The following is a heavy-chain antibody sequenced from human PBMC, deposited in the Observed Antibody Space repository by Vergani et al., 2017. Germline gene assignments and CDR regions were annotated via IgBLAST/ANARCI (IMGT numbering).Heavy chain of an antibody. V-gene: IGHV1-2*04. Sequence: QVQLVQSGAEVKKPGASVKVSCKASRYTFTGYYMHWVRQAPGQGLEWMGWINPNSGGTNYAQKFQGWVTMTRDTSISTAYMELSRLRSDDTAVYYCARGPNRYIVLMVYGTEYFQHWGQGTLVTVSS. D-gene: IGHD2-8*01. CDR3: ARGPNRYIVLMVYGTEYFQH. CDR1: RYTFTGYY. CDR2: INPNSGGT. J-gene: IGHJ1*01.